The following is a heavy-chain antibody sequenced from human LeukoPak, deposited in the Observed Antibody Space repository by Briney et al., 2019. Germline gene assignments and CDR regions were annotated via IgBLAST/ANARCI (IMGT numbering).Heavy chain of an antibody. CDR1: GGSISSYY. D-gene: IGHD6-19*01. Sequence: SETLSLTCTVSGGSISSYYWSWIRQPPGKGLEWIGYIYYSGSTNYNPSLKSRVTISVDTSKNQFSLKLSSVTAADTAVYYCARHTVWAVAIGGFAFDIWGQGTMVTVSS. CDR3: ARHTVWAVAIGGFAFDI. J-gene: IGHJ3*02. CDR2: IYYSGST. V-gene: IGHV4-59*08.